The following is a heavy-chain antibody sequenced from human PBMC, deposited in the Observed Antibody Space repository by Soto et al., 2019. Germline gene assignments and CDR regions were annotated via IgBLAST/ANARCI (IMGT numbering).Heavy chain of an antibody. Sequence: QVQLVESGGGVVQPGRSLRLSCAASGFTFNSYGMHWVRQGPGNGLEWVAFISYNSTKTYYADSVKGRFTICRDNSNSALYVQMNSLAGEDTAVYYCARTRSAWSDFHYYSLDVWGQGTTVTVSS. D-gene: IGHD1-26*01. V-gene: IGHV3-30*03. CDR1: GFTFNSYG. CDR3: ARTRSAWSDFHYYSLDV. CDR2: ISYNSTKT. J-gene: IGHJ6*02.